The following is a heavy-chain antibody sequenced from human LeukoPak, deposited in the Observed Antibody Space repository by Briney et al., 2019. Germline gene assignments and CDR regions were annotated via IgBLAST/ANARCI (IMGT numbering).Heavy chain of an antibody. Sequence: SVKVSCKASGHTFTGYYMHWVRQAPGQGLEWMGGIIPIFGTANYAQKFQGRVTITTDESTSTAYMELSSLRSEDTAVYYCARDSRIQLWLGRESGTYYYYYMDVWGKGTTVTVSS. V-gene: IGHV1-69*05. CDR1: GHTFTGYY. D-gene: IGHD5-18*01. J-gene: IGHJ6*03. CDR2: IIPIFGTA. CDR3: ARDSRIQLWLGRESGTYYYYYMDV.